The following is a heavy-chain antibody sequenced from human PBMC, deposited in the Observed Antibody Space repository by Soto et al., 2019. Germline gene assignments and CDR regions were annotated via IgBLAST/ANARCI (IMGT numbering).Heavy chain of an antibody. J-gene: IGHJ6*02. CDR3: ASHFPLPTDLQFYYYYYYGVDV. CDR1: GYNFTTFW. V-gene: IGHV5-10-1*01. D-gene: IGHD3-3*02. Sequence: GESLKISCKASGYNFTTFWISWMRQVPGKGLEWMGRIDPSDSYSNYSPSFQGHITISADKSINTAYLHFSNLKASDTAVYYCASHFPLPTDLQFYYYYYYGVDVWGHGTAVTVSS. CDR2: IDPSDSYS.